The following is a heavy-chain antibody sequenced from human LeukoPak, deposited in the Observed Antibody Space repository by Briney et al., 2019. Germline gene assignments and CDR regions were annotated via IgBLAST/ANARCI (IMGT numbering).Heavy chain of an antibody. D-gene: IGHD5-24*01. CDR3: AKGSRGSVDMATIFDY. V-gene: IGHV3-30*02. CDR2: IRYDGSNK. Sequence: GGSLRLSCAASGFTFSNYGMHWVRQAPGKGLEWVAFIRYDGSNKYYADSVKGRFTISRDNSKNTLFLQMNSLRAEDTAVYYCAKGSRGSVDMATIFDYWGQGTLVTVSS. CDR1: GFTFSNYG. J-gene: IGHJ4*02.